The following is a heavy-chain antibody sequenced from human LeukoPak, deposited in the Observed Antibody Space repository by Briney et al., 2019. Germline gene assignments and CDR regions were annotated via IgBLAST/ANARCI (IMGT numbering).Heavy chain of an antibody. Sequence: GGSLRLSCVVSGITLSNYGMSWVRQAPGKGLEWVPGISKSGGSTNYADSVKGRFIISRDNSKNTVYLQMNSLRAEDTAVYFCAKRGIVIRGFLIGFHKEAYYFDYWGQGILVTVSS. CDR3: AKRGIVIRGFLIGFHKEAYYFDY. V-gene: IGHV3-23*01. J-gene: IGHJ4*02. CDR1: GITLSNYG. D-gene: IGHD3-10*01. CDR2: ISKSGGST.